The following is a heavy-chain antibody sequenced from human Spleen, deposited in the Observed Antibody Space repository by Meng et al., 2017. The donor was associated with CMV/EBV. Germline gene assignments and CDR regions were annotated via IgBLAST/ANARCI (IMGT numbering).Heavy chain of an antibody. CDR1: GFTFIGYK. Sequence: GGSLRLSCAVSGFTFIGYKMSWVRQIPGKGLEWVSSISGSGEFIDYADSVKGRFTMSRDNAEHSVFLQMNSLRAEDSALYYCAREGYQVATICPYFDHWGQGALVTVSS. J-gene: IGHJ4*02. CDR3: AREGYQVATICPYFDH. CDR2: ISGSGEFI. V-gene: IGHV3-21*01. D-gene: IGHD5-24*01.